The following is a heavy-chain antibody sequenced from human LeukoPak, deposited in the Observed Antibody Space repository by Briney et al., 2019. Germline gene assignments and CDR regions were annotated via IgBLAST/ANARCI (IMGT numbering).Heavy chain of an antibody. Sequence: GGSLRLSCAASGFTLSDYYMSWLRQAPGKGLDWVSYISSSGSTIYYADSVKGRFTISRDNAKNSLYLQMNSLRAEDTAVYYCARERYGDSFDYWGQGTLVTVSS. CDR3: ARERYGDSFDY. J-gene: IGHJ4*02. D-gene: IGHD4-17*01. V-gene: IGHV3-11*01. CDR2: ISSSGSTI. CDR1: GFTLSDYY.